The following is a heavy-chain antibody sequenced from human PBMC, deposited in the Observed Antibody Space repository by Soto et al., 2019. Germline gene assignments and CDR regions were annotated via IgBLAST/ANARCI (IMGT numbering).Heavy chain of an antibody. CDR3: ARGGSVAATLSAFDI. CDR1: GYTFTSYG. J-gene: IGHJ3*02. D-gene: IGHD2-15*01. V-gene: IGHV1-18*01. CDR2: ISAYNGNT. Sequence: ASVKVFCKASGYTFTSYGISWVRQAPGQGLEWKGWISAYNGNTNYAQKLQGRVTMTTDTSTSTAYMELRSLRSDDTAVYYCARGGSVAATLSAFDIWGQGTMVTVSS.